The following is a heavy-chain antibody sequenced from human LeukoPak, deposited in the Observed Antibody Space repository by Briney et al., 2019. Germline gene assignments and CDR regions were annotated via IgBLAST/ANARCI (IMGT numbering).Heavy chain of an antibody. Sequence: SQTLSRTCTVSGGSISSGDYYWSWIRQPPGKGLEWVGYIYYSGSTYYNPSLKSRVTISVDTSKNQFSLKLSSVTAADTAVYYCARSRITMVRGVIYYYYGMDVWGQGTTVTVSS. CDR1: GGSISSGDYY. J-gene: IGHJ6*02. D-gene: IGHD3-10*01. CDR2: IYYSGST. CDR3: ARSRITMVRGVIYYYYGMDV. V-gene: IGHV4-30-4*01.